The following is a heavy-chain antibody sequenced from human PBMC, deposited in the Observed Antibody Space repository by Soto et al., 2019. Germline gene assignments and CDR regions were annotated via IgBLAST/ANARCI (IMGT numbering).Heavy chain of an antibody. Sequence: ASVKVSCKASGYTFTSYYIHWVRQAPGQGLEWMGIINLSGGSTSYTQKFQGRVTMTRDTSTSTVYMELSSLRSEDTAMYYCTRQISYGAVNYYYFDYWGQGTLVTVSS. CDR2: INLSGGST. CDR3: TRQISYGAVNYYYFDY. V-gene: IGHV1-46*03. D-gene: IGHD3-10*01. J-gene: IGHJ4*02. CDR1: GYTFTSYY.